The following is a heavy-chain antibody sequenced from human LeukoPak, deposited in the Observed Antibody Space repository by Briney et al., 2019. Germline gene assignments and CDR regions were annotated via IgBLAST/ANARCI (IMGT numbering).Heavy chain of an antibody. J-gene: IGHJ4*02. Sequence: SETLSLTCGVSGGSISNTNWWSWVRQPPGQGLEWIGEIPLTGLTHYNPSLESRVTVSLDKSKNQLSLNLTSVTAADTAVYYCSRENGAFSPFGYWGQGTLVTVLS. D-gene: IGHD2-8*01. CDR2: IPLTGLT. CDR1: GGSISNTNW. CDR3: SRENGAFSPFGY. V-gene: IGHV4-4*02.